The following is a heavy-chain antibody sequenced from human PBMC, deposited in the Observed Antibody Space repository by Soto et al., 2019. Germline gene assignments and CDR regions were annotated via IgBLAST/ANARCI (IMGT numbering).Heavy chain of an antibody. Sequence: EVQLLESGGGLVQPGGSLRLSCAASGFTFSSYAMSWVRQAPGKGLEWVSAISGSGGSTYYADSVKGRFTISRDNSKNTLYLQMNSLRGEDTAVYYCAKAPGGSSSYNWFDRWGQGTLVTVSS. J-gene: IGHJ5*02. V-gene: IGHV3-23*01. CDR2: ISGSGGST. CDR3: AKAPGGSSSYNWFDR. CDR1: GFTFSSYA. D-gene: IGHD6-6*01.